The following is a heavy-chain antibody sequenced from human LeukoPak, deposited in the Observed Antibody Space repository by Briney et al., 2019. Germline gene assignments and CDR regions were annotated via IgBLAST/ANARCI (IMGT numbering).Heavy chain of an antibody. CDR1: GGSISSSSYY. CDR2: IHYSGTT. Sequence: SETLSLTCTVSGGSISSSSYYWGWIRQPPGKGLEWIGLIHYSGTTYYNPSLKSRVTISVDTSKNQFSLKLSSGTAADTAMYYCARSPLVIYSSGYCDYWGQGTLVTVSS. V-gene: IGHV4-39*07. D-gene: IGHD3-22*01. J-gene: IGHJ4*02. CDR3: ARSPLVIYSSGYCDY.